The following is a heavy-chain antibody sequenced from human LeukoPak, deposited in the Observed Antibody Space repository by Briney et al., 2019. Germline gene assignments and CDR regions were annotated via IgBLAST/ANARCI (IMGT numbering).Heavy chain of an antibody. J-gene: IGHJ4*02. CDR3: ASGPTVLYFDY. Sequence: AAVKVSCKTSGYTFTSFYMHWVRQAPGQGLEGMGVINPSSGSTTYAQSFQGRVTMTRAKSTSPAYMDLRSLGSEDTAVYYCASGPTVLYFDYWGQGTLVTVSS. D-gene: IGHD6-6*01. CDR2: INPSSGST. V-gene: IGHV1-46*01. CDR1: GYTFTSFY.